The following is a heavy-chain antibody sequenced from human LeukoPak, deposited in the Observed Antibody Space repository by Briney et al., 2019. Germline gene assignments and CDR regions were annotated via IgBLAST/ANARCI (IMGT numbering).Heavy chain of an antibody. CDR2: INHSGST. Sequence: SQTLSLTCAVYGGSFSGYYWSWIRQPPGKGLEWIGEINHSGSTNYNPSLKSRVTISVDTSKNQFSLKLSSVTAADTAVYYCARGRLSPNRYGSGSYYPRGGFDPWGQGTLVTVSS. CDR3: ARGRLSPNRYGSGSYYPRGGFDP. CDR1: GGSFSGYY. D-gene: IGHD3-10*01. V-gene: IGHV4-34*01. J-gene: IGHJ5*02.